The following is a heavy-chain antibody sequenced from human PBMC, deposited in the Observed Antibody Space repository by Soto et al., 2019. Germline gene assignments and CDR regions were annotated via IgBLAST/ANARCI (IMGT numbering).Heavy chain of an antibody. Sequence: GGSLRLSCAASGFTFSDYYMSWIRQAPGKGLEWISYISSSGGAIYHADSVKGRFTISRDNAKNSLYLRMNGLRAEDTAVYYCARDLKPREALAPYYFDYWGQGNMVTVSS. CDR3: ARDLKPREALAPYYFDY. CDR1: GFTFSDYY. J-gene: IGHJ4*02. V-gene: IGHV3-11*01. CDR2: ISSSGGAI. D-gene: IGHD1-1*01.